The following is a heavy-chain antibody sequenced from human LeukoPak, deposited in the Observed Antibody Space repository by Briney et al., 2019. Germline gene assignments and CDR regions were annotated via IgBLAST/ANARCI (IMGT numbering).Heavy chain of an antibody. CDR3: SRARIGSGLTADLQLDYFDY. Sequence: PSETLSLTCTVSGDSISTGSFYWSWIRQPAGRGLEWIGRMYTSGSTKYNPPPQESSHHITRRVQEPVLVETDLCDRADAAMYYCSRARIGSGLTADLQLDYFDYWGQGTLVTVSS. J-gene: IGHJ4*02. CDR1: GDSISTGSFY. CDR2: MYTSGST. V-gene: IGHV4-61*02. D-gene: IGHD6-13*01.